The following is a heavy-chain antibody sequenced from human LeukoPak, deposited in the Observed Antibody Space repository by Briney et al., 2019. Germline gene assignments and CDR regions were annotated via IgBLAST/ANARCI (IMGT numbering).Heavy chain of an antibody. V-gene: IGHV3-15*01. CDR3: TTLSLVVAANDF. CDR2: IRSKTDGGTA. Sequence: PGGSLRLSCAASGFTFSNAWMSWVRQAPGKGLEWVGRIRSKTDGGTADCAAPVKGRFTISRDDSKNTLYLQMNSLKTEDTAVYYCTTLSLVVAANDFWGRGTLVTVSS. CDR1: GFTFSNAW. J-gene: IGHJ4*02. D-gene: IGHD2-15*01.